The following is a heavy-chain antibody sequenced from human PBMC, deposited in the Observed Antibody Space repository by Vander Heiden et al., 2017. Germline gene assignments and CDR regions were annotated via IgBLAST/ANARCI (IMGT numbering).Heavy chain of an antibody. CDR1: GGSISSYN. J-gene: IGHJ4*02. D-gene: IGHD2-8*01. V-gene: IGHV4-59*01. CDR3: ARYGPPDGFDY. CDR2: IDYSGST. Sequence: QVQLQESGPGLVKPSETLPLTCTVSGGSISSYNWSCIRQPPGKGLEWIGYIDYSGSTTYNPALKSRVTISVDTSKNQFSLKLSSVTAADTAVYYCARYGPPDGFDYWGQGTLVTVSS.